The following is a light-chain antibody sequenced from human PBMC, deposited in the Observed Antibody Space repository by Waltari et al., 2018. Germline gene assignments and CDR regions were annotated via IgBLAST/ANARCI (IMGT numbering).Light chain of an antibody. CDR1: QSVSSSY. J-gene: IGKJ2*01. CDR2: GAS. V-gene: IGKV3-20*01. Sequence: EIVLTPSTGTLSLSPGERATLSCRASQSVSSSYFAWYQQKPGQAPRLLIYGASSRATGIPDRFSGSGSGTDFTLTISRLEPEDFAVYYCQQYGSSPYTFGQGTKLEIK. CDR3: QQYGSSPYT.